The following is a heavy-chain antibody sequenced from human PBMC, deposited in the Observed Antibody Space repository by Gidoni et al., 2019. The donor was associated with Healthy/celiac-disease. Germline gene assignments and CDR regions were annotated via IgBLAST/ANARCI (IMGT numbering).Heavy chain of an antibody. D-gene: IGHD6-6*01. Sequence: QVQLQESGPGLVKPSETLSLTCTASGGSISRYYWSWIRQPPGKGLEWIGSIYYSGSTNYNPSLKSRVTISVDTSKNQFSLKLSSVTAADTAVYYCARGESIAAREAYYFDYWGQGTLVTVSS. CDR2: IYYSGST. J-gene: IGHJ4*02. V-gene: IGHV4-59*01. CDR1: GGSISRYY. CDR3: ARGESIAAREAYYFDY.